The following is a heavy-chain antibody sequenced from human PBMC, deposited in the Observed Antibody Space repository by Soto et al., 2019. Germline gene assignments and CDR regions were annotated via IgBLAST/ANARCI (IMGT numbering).Heavy chain of an antibody. CDR2: IGGSVENT. CDR3: ARGGHSRGWGFDY. V-gene: IGHV3-23*01. CDR1: GFTFSNYA. J-gene: IGHJ4*02. Sequence: LRLSCAAYGFTFSNYALSWVRQAPGKGLEWVSTIGGSVENTFYADSVKGRFTISRDNSKSTLYLQMNNLRAEDTAVYYCARGGHSRGWGFDYWGQGSLVTVSS. D-gene: IGHD6-19*01.